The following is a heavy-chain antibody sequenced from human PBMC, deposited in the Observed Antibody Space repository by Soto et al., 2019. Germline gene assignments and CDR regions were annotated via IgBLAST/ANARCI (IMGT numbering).Heavy chain of an antibody. D-gene: IGHD6-19*01. CDR1: GYTFTGYY. V-gene: IGHV1-2*02. Sequence: GASVKVSCKASGYTFTGYYMHWVRQAPGQGLEWMGWINPNSGGTNYAQKFQGRVTMTRDTSISTAYMELSRLRSDDTAAYYCACIAVAGTAYYYYGMDVWGQGTTVTVSS. CDR3: ACIAVAGTAYYYYGMDV. J-gene: IGHJ6*02. CDR2: INPNSGGT.